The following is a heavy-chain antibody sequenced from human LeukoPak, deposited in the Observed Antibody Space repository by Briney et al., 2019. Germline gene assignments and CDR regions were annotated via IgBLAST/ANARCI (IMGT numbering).Heavy chain of an antibody. Sequence: ASVKVSCKASGYTFTGYYMHWVRQAPGQRLEWMGWINPNSGGTNYAQKFQGRVTMTRDTSISTAYMELSRLRSDDTAVYYCARASLPYSSSSWFDPWGQGTLVTVSS. CDR3: ARASLPYSSSSWFDP. CDR1: GYTFTGYY. CDR2: INPNSGGT. J-gene: IGHJ5*02. D-gene: IGHD6-6*01. V-gene: IGHV1-2*02.